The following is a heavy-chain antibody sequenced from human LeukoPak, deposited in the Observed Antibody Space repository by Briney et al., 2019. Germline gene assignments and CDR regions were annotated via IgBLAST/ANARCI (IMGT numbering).Heavy chain of an antibody. J-gene: IGHJ5*02. CDR1: GGTFSSYA. D-gene: IGHD1-26*01. CDR3: ARDQVGETGELYNWFDP. V-gene: IGHV1-69*04. Sequence: ASVKVSCKASGGTFSSYAISWVRQAPGQGLEWMGRIIPILGIANYAQKFQGRVTITADKSTSTAYMELSSLRSEDTAVYYCARDQVGETGELYNWFDPWGQGTLVTVSS. CDR2: IIPILGIA.